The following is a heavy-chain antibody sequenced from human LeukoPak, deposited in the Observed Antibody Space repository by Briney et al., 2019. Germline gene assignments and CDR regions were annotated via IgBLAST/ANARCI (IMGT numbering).Heavy chain of an antibody. J-gene: IGHJ4*02. Sequence: GSLRLSCAVSGFSFADEYMSWLRQAPGQGLEWVSYISNTGSYTNYADSVEGRFTISRDNTENSLYLQMNSLRAEDTAVYYCARSRGAGPGAYFDYWGQGTLVTVTS. D-gene: IGHD6-19*01. CDR2: ISNTGSYT. CDR3: ARSRGAGPGAYFDY. CDR1: GFSFADEY. V-gene: IGHV3-11*03.